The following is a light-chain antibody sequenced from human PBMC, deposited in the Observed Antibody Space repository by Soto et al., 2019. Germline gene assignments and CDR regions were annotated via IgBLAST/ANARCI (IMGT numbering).Light chain of an antibody. CDR2: GAS. CDR3: QQYNNWPQT. J-gene: IGKJ1*01. V-gene: IGKV3-15*01. Sequence: IVMPPSPAPLSVSPGERATLSCRASQSVSSNLAWYQQKPGQAPRLLIYGASTRATGIPARFSGSGSGTEFTLTISSLQSEDFAVYYCQQYNNWPQTFGQGTKVDI. CDR1: QSVSSN.